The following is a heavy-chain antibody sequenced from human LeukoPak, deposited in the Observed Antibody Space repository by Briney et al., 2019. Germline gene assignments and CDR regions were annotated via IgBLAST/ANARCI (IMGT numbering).Heavy chain of an antibody. CDR1: GGSISNYY. CDR3: ARRVIMSATGVPDTRLDP. Sequence: PSETLSLTCTVSGGSISNYYWNWIRQPPGKGLEWVGHISYSGGTKYNPSLQSRVTISIDTSKSQFSLNLSSVTAADTAVYYCARRVIMSATGVPDTRLDPWGQGILVTVSS. V-gene: IGHV4-59*08. J-gene: IGHJ5*02. D-gene: IGHD2-8*02. CDR2: ISYSGGT.